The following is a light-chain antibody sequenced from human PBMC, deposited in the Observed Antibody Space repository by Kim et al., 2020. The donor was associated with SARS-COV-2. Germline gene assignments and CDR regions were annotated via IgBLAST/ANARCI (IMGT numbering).Light chain of an antibody. J-gene: IGKJ3*01. V-gene: IGKV1-5*03. CDR2: KAS. Sequence: SVGDRVTITCRASQSISSWLAWYQQKPGKAPKLLIYKASSLESGVPSRFSGSGSGTEFTLTISSLQPDDFATYYCQQYNSYPPITFGPGTKVDIK. CDR1: QSISSW. CDR3: QQYNSYPPIT.